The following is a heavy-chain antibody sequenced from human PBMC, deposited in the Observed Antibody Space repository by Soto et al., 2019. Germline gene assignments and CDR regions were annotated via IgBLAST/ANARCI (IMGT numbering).Heavy chain of an antibody. CDR2: ISSSSSYI. J-gene: IGHJ6*02. Sequence: KSGGSLRLSCAASGFTFSSYSMNWVRQAPGKGLEWVSSISSSSSYIYYADSVKGRFTISRDNAKNSLYLQMNSLRAEDTAVYYCARSHQAPNIVVVVAATADGMDVWGQGTTVTVSS. V-gene: IGHV3-21*01. D-gene: IGHD2-15*01. CDR1: GFTFSSYS. CDR3: ARSHQAPNIVVVVAATADGMDV.